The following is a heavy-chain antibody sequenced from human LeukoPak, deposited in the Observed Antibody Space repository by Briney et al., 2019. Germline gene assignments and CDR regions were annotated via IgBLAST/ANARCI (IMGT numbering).Heavy chain of an antibody. CDR1: GYTFTSYG. J-gene: IGHJ4*02. Sequence: ASVTVTRKASGYTFTSYGISWVRQAPGQGLEWMGWISAYNGNTNNAQKLQGRVTMTTDTYTSTAYMELRRLRSNDTAVYYWARDLVAVAPLDYWGQGTLVTVSS. V-gene: IGHV1-18*01. CDR3: ARDLVAVAPLDY. CDR2: ISAYNGNT. D-gene: IGHD6-19*01.